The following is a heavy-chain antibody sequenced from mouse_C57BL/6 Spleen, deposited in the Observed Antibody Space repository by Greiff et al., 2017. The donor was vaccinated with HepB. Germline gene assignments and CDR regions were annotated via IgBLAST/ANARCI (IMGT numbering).Heavy chain of an antibody. CDR1: GYTFTSYG. Sequence: VQLQQSGAELARPGASVKLSCKASGYTFTSYGISWVKQRTGQGLEWIGEIYPRSGNTYYNEKFKGKATLTADKSSSTAYMELRSLTSEDSAVYFCARKDTTVVAPFDYWGQGTTLTVSS. CDR3: ARKDTTVVAPFDY. D-gene: IGHD1-1*01. CDR2: IYPRSGNT. J-gene: IGHJ2*01. V-gene: IGHV1-81*01.